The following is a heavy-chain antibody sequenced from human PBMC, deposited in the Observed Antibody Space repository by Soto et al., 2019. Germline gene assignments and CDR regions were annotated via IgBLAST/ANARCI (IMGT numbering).Heavy chain of an antibody. J-gene: IGHJ5*02. D-gene: IGHD5-12*01. V-gene: IGHV1-3*04. Sequence: QVQLVQSGAEVKKPGASVKVSCKASGYTFTRYAMHWVRQAPGQGLEWMGWINTGNGNTHYSQKFQGRVTFTRDASATTAYMELSSLTSEDTAVYYCARNVGYFDPWGQGTLVTVSS. CDR1: GYTFTRYA. CDR2: INTGNGNT. CDR3: ARNVGYFDP.